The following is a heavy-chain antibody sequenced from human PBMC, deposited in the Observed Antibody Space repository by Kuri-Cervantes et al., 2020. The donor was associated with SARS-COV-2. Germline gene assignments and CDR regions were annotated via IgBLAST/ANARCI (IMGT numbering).Heavy chain of an antibody. D-gene: IGHD3-10*01. CDR2: ISGSGGST. V-gene: IGHV3-23*01. Sequence: SCKGSGYSFTSYWIGWVRQAPGKGLEWVSAISGSGGSTYYADSVKGRFTISRDNSKNTLYLQMNSLRAEDTAVYYCARGTLLWFGDGGDYWGQGTLVTVSS. J-gene: IGHJ4*02. CDR3: ARGTLLWFGDGGDY. CDR1: GYSFTSYW.